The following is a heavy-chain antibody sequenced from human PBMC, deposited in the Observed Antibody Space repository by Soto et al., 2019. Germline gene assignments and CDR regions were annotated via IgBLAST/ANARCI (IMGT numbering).Heavy chain of an antibody. CDR1: GFTFSSYS. J-gene: IGHJ4*02. Sequence: PGGSLRLSCASSGFTFSSYSMNWVRQAPGKGLEWVSSISSSSSYIYYADSVKGRFTISRDNAKNSLYLQMNSLRAEDTAVYYCARDLDTAMVIAYCGQAALVSVSS. D-gene: IGHD5-18*01. CDR2: ISSSSSYI. V-gene: IGHV3-21*01. CDR3: ARDLDTAMVIAY.